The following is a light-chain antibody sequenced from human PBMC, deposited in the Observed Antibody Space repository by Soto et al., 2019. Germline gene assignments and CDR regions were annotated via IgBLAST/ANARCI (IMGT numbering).Light chain of an antibody. J-gene: IGLJ1*01. CDR3: SSYTSSSTYV. Sequence: QSVLTQPPSASGTPGQRITISCSGSSSNIGSHTVNWHQQVPGTAPKLLIYSNNERPSGVPDRFSGSKSGNTASLTISGLQAEDEADYYCSSYTSSSTYVFGTGTKLTVL. CDR1: SSNIGSHT. CDR2: SNN. V-gene: IGLV1-44*01.